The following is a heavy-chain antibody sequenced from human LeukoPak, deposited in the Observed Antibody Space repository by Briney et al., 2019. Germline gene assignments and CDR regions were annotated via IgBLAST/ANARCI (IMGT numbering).Heavy chain of an antibody. CDR2: IGRQGDSDAT. D-gene: IGHD3-9*01. Sequence: QAGGSLRLSCAASGLTFSGSGIPWVRQASGKGLEWLGRIGRQGDSDATRYAASLKGKFTISRVDSRNTAYLQMNSLKTEDTAVYYCAGDYNFLTGLNYWGQGTLVTVSS. V-gene: IGHV3-73*01. CDR1: GLTFSGSG. CDR3: AGDYNFLTGLNY. J-gene: IGHJ4*02.